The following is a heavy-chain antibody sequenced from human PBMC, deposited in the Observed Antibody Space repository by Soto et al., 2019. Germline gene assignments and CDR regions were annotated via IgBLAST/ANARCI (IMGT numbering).Heavy chain of an antibody. D-gene: IGHD3-16*02. J-gene: IGHJ4*02. V-gene: IGHV1-69*12. CDR2: IIPIFGTA. Sequence: QVQLVQSGAEVKKPGSSVKVSCKASGGTFSSYAISWVRQAPGQGLEWMGGIIPIFGTANYAQKFQGRVTITADESTRTAYMELRSLRSEDTAVYYCARDTVGDYDYVWGSYRYHYFDYWGQGTLVTVSS. CDR3: ARDTVGDYDYVWGSYRYHYFDY. CDR1: GGTFSSYA.